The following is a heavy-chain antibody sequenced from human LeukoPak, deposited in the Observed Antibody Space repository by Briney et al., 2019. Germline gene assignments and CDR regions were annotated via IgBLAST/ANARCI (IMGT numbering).Heavy chain of an antibody. V-gene: IGHV4-34*01. Sequence: SETLSLTCAVYGGSFSGYYWSWIRQPPGKGLEWIGEINHSGSTNYNPSLKSRVTISVDTSKNQFSLKLGSVTAADTAVYYCARASSRYCSSTSCYRFDPWGQGTLVTVSS. CDR2: INHSGST. J-gene: IGHJ5*02. CDR3: ARASSRYCSSTSCYRFDP. CDR1: GGSFSGYY. D-gene: IGHD2-2*01.